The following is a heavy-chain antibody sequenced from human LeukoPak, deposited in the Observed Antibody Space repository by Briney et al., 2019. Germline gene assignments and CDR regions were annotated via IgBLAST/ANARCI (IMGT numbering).Heavy chain of an antibody. CDR1: GGSISSYY. J-gene: IGHJ4*02. V-gene: IGHV4-59*01. CDR2: IYYSGST. CDR3: ARGARGWQYYFDY. Sequence: SETLSLTCTVAGGSISSYYWSWIRQPPGKGLEWIGYIYYSGSTNYNPSLKSRVTISVDTSKNQFSLKLSSVTAADTAVYYCARGARGWQYYFDYWGQGTLVTVSS. D-gene: IGHD6-19*01.